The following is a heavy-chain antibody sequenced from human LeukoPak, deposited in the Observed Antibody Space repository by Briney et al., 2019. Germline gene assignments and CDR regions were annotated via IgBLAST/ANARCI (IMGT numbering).Heavy chain of an antibody. D-gene: IGHD5-24*01. CDR3: ARGSGLEMATINFDY. J-gene: IGHJ4*02. V-gene: IGHV1-2*02. CDR2: INPNSGGT. CDR1: GYTFTSYG. Sequence: ASGKVSCKASGYTFTSYGFSWGGQAPGQGLGGLGWINPNSGGTNYAQKFQGRVTMTRDTSISTAYMELSRLRSDDTAVYYCARGSGLEMATINFDYWGQGTLVTVSS.